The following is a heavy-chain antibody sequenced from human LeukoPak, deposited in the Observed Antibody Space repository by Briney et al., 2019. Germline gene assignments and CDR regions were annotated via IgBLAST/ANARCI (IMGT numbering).Heavy chain of an antibody. CDR2: IYDSGST. CDR1: GGSISSNY. CDR3: ARVDGYCSGGSCYSYWYFDL. V-gene: IGHV4-59*01. Sequence: SETLSLTCTVSGGSISSNYWSWIRQPPGKGLEWIGYIYDSGSTNYNPALKSRVTISIDTSKNQFSRNLSSVTAADTAVYYCARVDGYCSGGSCYSYWYFDLWGRGTLVTVSS. J-gene: IGHJ2*01. D-gene: IGHD2-15*01.